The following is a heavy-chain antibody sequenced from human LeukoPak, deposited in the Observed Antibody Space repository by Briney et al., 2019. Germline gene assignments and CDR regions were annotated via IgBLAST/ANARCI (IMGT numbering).Heavy chain of an antibody. D-gene: IGHD3-10*01. Sequence: ASVKVSCKASGYTFTGYYMHWVRQAPGQGLEWMGWINPNSGGTNYAQKFQGRVSMTRDTSISTAYMELSRLRSDDTAVYYCARDRITMVRGVIIIGYWGQGTLVTVSS. CDR3: ARDRITMVRGVIIIGY. V-gene: IGHV1-2*02. CDR2: INPNSGGT. J-gene: IGHJ4*02. CDR1: GYTFTGYY.